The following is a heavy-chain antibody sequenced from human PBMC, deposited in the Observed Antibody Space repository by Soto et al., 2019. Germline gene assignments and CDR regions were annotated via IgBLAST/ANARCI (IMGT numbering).Heavy chain of an antibody. CDR3: ARAGGFAAYYGLDV. Sequence: QVQLVQSGAEVRKPGASVKVSCKASGYTFTTYAIHWVRQAPGQRLEWMGWINAGNGDTRDSQKFQGRFTITRDTSASTTYLELSTVRSEDTATYFCARAGGFAAYYGLDVWGQGTTVTVSS. CDR1: GYTFTTYA. J-gene: IGHJ6*02. D-gene: IGHD3-10*01. V-gene: IGHV1-3*01. CDR2: INAGNGDT.